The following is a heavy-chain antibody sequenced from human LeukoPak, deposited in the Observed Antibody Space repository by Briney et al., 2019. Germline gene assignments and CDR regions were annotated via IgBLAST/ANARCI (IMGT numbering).Heavy chain of an antibody. D-gene: IGHD5-12*01. CDR2: ITGSGSGI. CDR1: EFTFSSYS. J-gene: IGHJ4*02. Sequence: GGSLRLSCAASEFTFSSYSMNWVRQAPGKGLQWVSYITGSGSGIHYADSLKGRFTISRDNAKNTLYLQMNSLRDEDTAVYYCASPHSGYGWGQGTLVTVSS. V-gene: IGHV3-48*02. CDR3: ASPHSGYG.